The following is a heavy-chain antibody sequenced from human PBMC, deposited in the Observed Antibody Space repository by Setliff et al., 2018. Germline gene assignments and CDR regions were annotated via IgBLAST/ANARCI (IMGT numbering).Heavy chain of an antibody. Sequence: PSETLSLTCAVSGYSINSDYYWGWIRQPPGKGLEWVASMHHSGIVYYNPFLRSRVIMSVDTSKYQVSLDLTSVTAADTAVYYCARYLAGEVGISGWFDPWGQGTLVTVSS. J-gene: IGHJ5*02. CDR1: GYSINSDYY. CDR2: MHHSGIV. D-gene: IGHD1-26*01. CDR3: ARYLAGEVGISGWFDP. V-gene: IGHV4-38-2*01.